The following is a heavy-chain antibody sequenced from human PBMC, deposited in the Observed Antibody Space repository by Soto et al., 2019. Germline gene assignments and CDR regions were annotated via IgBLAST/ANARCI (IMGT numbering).Heavy chain of an antibody. CDR2: ITSDSSDI. D-gene: IGHD2-15*01. Sequence: GGSLRLSCAACGITFRSYSMSWVRQAPGKGLEWVSSITSDSSDIYYADSVKGRFTISRDNGENSLYLQMTSLGAEDTGVYYCATTYCSGGYCFSSVYWGQGVLVTVST. CDR1: GITFRSYS. V-gene: IGHV3-21*01. CDR3: ATTYCSGGYCFSSVY. J-gene: IGHJ4*02.